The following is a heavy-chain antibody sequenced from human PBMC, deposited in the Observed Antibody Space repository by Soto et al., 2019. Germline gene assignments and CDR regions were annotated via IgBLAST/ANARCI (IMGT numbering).Heavy chain of an antibody. V-gene: IGHV3-30*18. CDR2: ISYDGGIK. CDR3: AKSGFCTGGNCYWYFDL. CDR1: GFTFSNYG. D-gene: IGHD2-8*02. J-gene: IGHJ2*01. Sequence: QVQLVESGGGVVQPGESLRLSCAASGFTFSNYGIHWVRQAPGKGLEWVAVISYDGGIKYYADSVKGRVTISRDNPKNTLYLQMNSLRAEDTAVYYCAKSGFCTGGNCYWYFDLWGRGTRVTVSS.